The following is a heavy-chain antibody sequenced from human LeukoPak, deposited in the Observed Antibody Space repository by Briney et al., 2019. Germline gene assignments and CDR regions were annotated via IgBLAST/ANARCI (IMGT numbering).Heavy chain of an antibody. Sequence: PGGSLRLSCAASGFTFSSYAMSWVRQAPGKGLEWVSAISNSGGSTYYADSVKGRFTISRDNSKNTLNLQMNSLRAEDTAVYYCAKDSCSSTSCYRGVDYRGQGTLVTVSS. CDR1: GFTFSSYA. D-gene: IGHD2-2*01. CDR3: AKDSCSSTSCYRGVDY. CDR2: ISNSGGST. V-gene: IGHV3-23*01. J-gene: IGHJ4*02.